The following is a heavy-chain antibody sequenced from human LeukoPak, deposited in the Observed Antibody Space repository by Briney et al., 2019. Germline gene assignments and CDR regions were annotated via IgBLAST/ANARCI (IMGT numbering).Heavy chain of an antibody. Sequence: GGSLRLSCAASGFAFSSYAMNWVLQAPGKGLEWVSGISDSGGGTYYADSVKGRFTISRDNSKNTLYLQMNSLRAEDTAVYYCAKTYYYDSGSRNFDYWGQGTLVTVSS. CDR2: ISDSGGGT. V-gene: IGHV3-23*01. CDR3: AKTYYYDSGSRNFDY. J-gene: IGHJ4*02. CDR1: GFAFSSYA. D-gene: IGHD3-10*01.